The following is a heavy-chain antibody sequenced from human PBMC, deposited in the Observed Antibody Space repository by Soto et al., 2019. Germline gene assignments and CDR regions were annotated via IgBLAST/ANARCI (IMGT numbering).Heavy chain of an antibody. CDR3: AKDVSPDDSSRFDY. CDR2: ISYDGSNK. V-gene: IGHV3-30*18. CDR1: GFTFSSYG. D-gene: IGHD3-22*01. J-gene: IGHJ4*02. Sequence: GGSLRLSCAASGFTFSSYGMHWVRQAPGKGLEWVAVISYDGSNKYYADSVKGRFTISRDNSKNTLYLQMNSLRAEDTAVYYCAKDVSPDDSSRFDYWGQGTLVTVSS.